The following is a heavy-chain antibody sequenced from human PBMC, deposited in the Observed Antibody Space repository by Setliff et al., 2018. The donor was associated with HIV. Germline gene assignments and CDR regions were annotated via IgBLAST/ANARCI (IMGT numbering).Heavy chain of an antibody. J-gene: IGHJ4*02. D-gene: IGHD1-26*01. V-gene: IGHV4-39*07. CDR3: ARDGGDPRYSGTYNY. CDR1: GGSISSSRYY. CDR2: IYYSGTT. Sequence: PSETLSLTCTVSGGSISSSRYYWGWIRQPPGMGLEWIGSIYYSGTTYYNPSLKSRVTISVDTSKNQFSLKLTSVTAADTAMYFCARDGGDPRYSGTYNYWGQVALVTVSS.